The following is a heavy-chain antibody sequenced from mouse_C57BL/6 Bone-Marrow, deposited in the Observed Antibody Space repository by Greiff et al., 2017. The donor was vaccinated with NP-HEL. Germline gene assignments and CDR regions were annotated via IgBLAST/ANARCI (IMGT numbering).Heavy chain of an antibody. CDR2: INPDSSTI. J-gene: IGHJ1*03. Sequence: GIDFSRYWMSWVRRAPGQGLEWIGEINPDSSTINYAPSLKDKFIISRDNAKNTLYLQMSKVRSEDTALYYCARRGYYGYFDVWGTGTTVTVSS. V-gene: IGHV4-1*01. CDR1: GIDFSRYW. CDR3: ARRGYYGYFDV. D-gene: IGHD2-2*01.